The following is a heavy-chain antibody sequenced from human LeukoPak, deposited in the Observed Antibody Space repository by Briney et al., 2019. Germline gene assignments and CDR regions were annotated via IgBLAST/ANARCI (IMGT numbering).Heavy chain of an antibody. Sequence: PGGSLRLSCAASGFTFDDYAMHWVRQAPGKGLEWVSGISWNSGSIGYADSVKGRFTISRDNAKNSLYLQMNSLRAEDMALYYCAKGAAVHRGYYYYMDVWGKGTTVTVSS. CDR1: GFTFDDYA. CDR2: ISWNSGSI. D-gene: IGHD6-13*01. V-gene: IGHV3-9*03. CDR3: AKGAAVHRGYYYYMDV. J-gene: IGHJ6*03.